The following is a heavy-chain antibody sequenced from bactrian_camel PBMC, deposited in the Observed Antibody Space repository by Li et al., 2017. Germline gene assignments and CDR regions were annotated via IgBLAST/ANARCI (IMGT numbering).Heavy chain of an antibody. D-gene: IGHD3*01. V-gene: IGHV3S1*01. CDR2: ISPASGRR. J-gene: IGHJ6*01. CDR3: ARGEPASFGY. Sequence: HVQLVESGGGSVPAGGSLRLSCRVSPVGYTYRSVYMGWFRQAPGREREGVAAISPASGRRYYGDSVKGRFTVSQDNAKNTVYLHMYSLKPEDTAVYYCARGEPASFGYWGQGTQVTVS. CDR1: GYTYRSVY.